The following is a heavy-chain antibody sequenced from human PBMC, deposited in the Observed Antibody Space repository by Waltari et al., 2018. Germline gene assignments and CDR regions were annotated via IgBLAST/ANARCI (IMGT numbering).Heavy chain of an antibody. Sequence: QVQLVQSGAEVKKPGASVKVSCKASGYTFTGYYMHWVRQAPGQGLEWMGRINPNSGGTSYAQKFQGRVTMTRDTSTSTVYMELSSLRSEDTAVYYCARGEGYFDLWGRGTLVTVSS. V-gene: IGHV1-2*06. CDR2: INPNSGGT. CDR3: ARGEGYFDL. CDR1: GYTFTGYY. J-gene: IGHJ2*01.